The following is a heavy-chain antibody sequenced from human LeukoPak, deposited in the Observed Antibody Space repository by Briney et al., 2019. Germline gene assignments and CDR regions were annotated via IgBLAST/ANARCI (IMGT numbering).Heavy chain of an antibody. V-gene: IGHV3-9*01. D-gene: IGHD3-3*01. CDR2: ISWNSGSM. Sequence: GTSLRLSCAASGFIFDDYAVHWVRQAPGKGLEWVSGISWNSGSMEYADSVKGRFTISRDNAKNSLYLQMNSLRAEDTAVYYCARARYDFWSGYHLDYWGQGTLVTVSS. J-gene: IGHJ4*02. CDR1: GFIFDDYA. CDR3: ARARYDFWSGYHLDY.